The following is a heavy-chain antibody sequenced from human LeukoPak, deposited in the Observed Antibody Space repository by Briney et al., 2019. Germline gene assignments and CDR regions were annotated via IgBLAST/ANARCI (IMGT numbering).Heavy chain of an antibody. D-gene: IGHD1-14*01. V-gene: IGHV3-7*03. CDR2: ISQDGSGK. CDR1: GFTFSSYW. Sequence: GGSLRLSCAASGFTFSSYWMSWVRQAPGKGLEWVINISQDGSGKNYADSVEGRFTISRDNAKNSLYLQMNSLRADDTAVYYCARDRVARTGDYWGQGTLVTVSS. CDR3: ARDRVARTGDY. J-gene: IGHJ4*02.